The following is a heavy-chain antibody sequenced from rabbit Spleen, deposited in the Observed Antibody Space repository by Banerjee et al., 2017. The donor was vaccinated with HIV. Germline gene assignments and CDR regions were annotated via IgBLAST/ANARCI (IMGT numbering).Heavy chain of an antibody. V-gene: IGHV1S40*01. Sequence: QSLEESGGDLVKPGASLTLTCTASGFTLSSYWVCWVRQAPGKGPEWIACIYNGDGSTYYATWVNGRFTISKTSSTTVTLQMTSLTAADTATYFCARDAGTSFSTYGMDLWAQGPSSPS. J-gene: IGHJ6*01. CDR2: IYNGDGST. D-gene: IGHD4-2*01. CDR3: ARDAGTSFSTYGMDL. CDR1: GFTLSSYW.